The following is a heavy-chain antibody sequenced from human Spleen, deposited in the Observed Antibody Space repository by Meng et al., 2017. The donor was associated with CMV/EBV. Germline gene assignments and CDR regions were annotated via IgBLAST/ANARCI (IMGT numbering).Heavy chain of an antibody. CDR1: GYTFSNYD. Sequence: ASVKVSCKTSGYTFSNYDINWVRQATGQGLEWMGWISPHSHNTNYAQRFQGRVTMTTDASTNTAYMELTSLRSDDTAMYYCARERMLRFLERTGGYGMDVWGQGTTVTVSS. CDR3: ARERMLRFLERTGGYGMDV. D-gene: IGHD3-3*01. V-gene: IGHV1-18*01. CDR2: ISPHSHNT. J-gene: IGHJ6*02.